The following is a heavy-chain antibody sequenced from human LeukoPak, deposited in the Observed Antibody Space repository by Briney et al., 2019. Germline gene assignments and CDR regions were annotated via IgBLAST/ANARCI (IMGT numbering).Heavy chain of an antibody. V-gene: IGHV4-59*08. J-gene: IGHJ3*02. CDR3: ARRLDSSGYYSAFDI. Sequence: SETLSLACTVSGGSISSYYWSWIRQPPGKGLEWIGYIYYSGSTNYNPSLKGRVTISVDTSKNQFSLKLSSVTAADTAVYYCARRLDSSGYYSAFDIWGQGTMVTVSS. D-gene: IGHD3-22*01. CDR1: GGSISSYY. CDR2: IYYSGST.